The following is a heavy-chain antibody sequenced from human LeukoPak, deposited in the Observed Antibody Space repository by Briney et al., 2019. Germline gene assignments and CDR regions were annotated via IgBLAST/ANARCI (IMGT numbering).Heavy chain of an antibody. D-gene: IGHD6-13*01. V-gene: IGHV6-1*01. CDR2: TYRTSRWYN. Sequence: SQTLSLTFAISGDXVSSNSAAWNWIRQSPSRGLEWLRKTYRTSRWYNDYAVSVKSRITINPYTSKNQFSLQLSSVTPEDTAVYYCARDLPPGAAGVTGPFDYWGQGTLVTVSA. CDR1: GDXVSSNSAA. J-gene: IGHJ4*02. CDR3: ARDLPPGAAGVTGPFDY.